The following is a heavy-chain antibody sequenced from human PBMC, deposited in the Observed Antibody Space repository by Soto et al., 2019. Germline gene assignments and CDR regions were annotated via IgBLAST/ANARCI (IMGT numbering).Heavy chain of an antibody. D-gene: IGHD6-19*01. Sequence: GGSLRLSCAASGFTFSSYGMHWVRQAPGKGLEWVAVIWYDGSNKYYADSVKGRFTISRDNSKNTLYLQMNSLRAEDTAVYYCARIAVAGHDAFDIWGQGTMVTVSS. J-gene: IGHJ3*02. V-gene: IGHV3-33*01. CDR3: ARIAVAGHDAFDI. CDR2: IWYDGSNK. CDR1: GFTFSSYG.